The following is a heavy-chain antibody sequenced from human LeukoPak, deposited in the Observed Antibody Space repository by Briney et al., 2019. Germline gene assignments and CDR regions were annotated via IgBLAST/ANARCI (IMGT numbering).Heavy chain of an antibody. CDR3: ARHAPGERLKCELLWFGERWGAFDI. CDR1: GGSISSSSHS. Sequence: SETLSLTCTVSGGSISSSSHSWGWIRQPPGRGLEWLGSIYYSGSTYYNPSLKSRITISVDTSKNHFSLKLTFVTAAPAAVYYCARHAPGERLKCELLWFGERWGAFDIWGQGTMVTVSS. D-gene: IGHD3-10*01. J-gene: IGHJ3*02. CDR2: IYYSGST. V-gene: IGHV4-39*01.